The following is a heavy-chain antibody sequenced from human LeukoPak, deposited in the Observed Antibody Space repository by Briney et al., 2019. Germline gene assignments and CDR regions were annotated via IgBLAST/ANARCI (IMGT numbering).Heavy chain of an antibody. CDR2: IKTDGSFS. D-gene: IGHD4-17*01. V-gene: IGHV3-74*01. CDR3: VKDRTTVTLFDY. J-gene: IGHJ4*02. CDR1: GFTFNSYW. Sequence: GGSLRLSCAASGFTFNSYWMHWVRQAPGKGLVWVSRIKTDGSFSDYADAVKGRFTISRDNAKNTLYLQMNSLRAEDSAVYYCVKDRTTVTLFDYWGQGALVTAS.